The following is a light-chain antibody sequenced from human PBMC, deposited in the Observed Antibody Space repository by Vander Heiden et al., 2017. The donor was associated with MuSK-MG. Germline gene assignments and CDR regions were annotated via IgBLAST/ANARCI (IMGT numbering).Light chain of an antibody. CDR1: QSISSY. CDR2: AAS. J-gene: IGKJ3*01. V-gene: IGKV1-39*01. CDR3: QQSDSTQIFT. Sequence: DIQMTQSPSSLSASVGDRVTITCRASQSISSYLNWYQQKPGKAPKLLIYAASSLQSGVPSRFSGSGSGTDFTLTISSLKTEAFAPYSCQQSDSTQIFTFGHGTKVDIK.